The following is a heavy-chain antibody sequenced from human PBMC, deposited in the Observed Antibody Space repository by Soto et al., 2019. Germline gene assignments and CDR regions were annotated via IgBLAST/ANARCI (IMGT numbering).Heavy chain of an antibody. CDR1: GFTFTNAW. J-gene: IGHJ4*01. CDR3: TTDSYSTIIIVRFDY. Sequence: EVQLVESGGGLVKPGGSLRLSCAASGFTFTNAWINWVRQAPGKRLEWVGRIKSKTDGGTTDYAEPVKGRFAISRDDSNNMVYLQINSLKIEDTAVYYCTTDSYSTIIIVRFDYWGHGTLVTVSS. D-gene: IGHD3-22*01. CDR2: IKSKTDGGTT. V-gene: IGHV3-15*07.